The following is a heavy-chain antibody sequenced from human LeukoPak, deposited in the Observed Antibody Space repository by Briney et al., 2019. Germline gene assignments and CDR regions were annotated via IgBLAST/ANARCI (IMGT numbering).Heavy chain of an antibody. CDR1: GFIYSSYW. Sequence: GGSLRLSCAASGFIYSSYWMHWVRQAPGKGPVWVSRIKSDGSSPSYADSVKGRFTISRDNARNTVYLQMNSLRAEDTAVYYCAKDGHYSNFYFDYWGQGTLVTVSS. J-gene: IGHJ4*02. CDR2: IKSDGSSP. CDR3: AKDGHYSNFYFDY. V-gene: IGHV3-74*01. D-gene: IGHD4-11*01.